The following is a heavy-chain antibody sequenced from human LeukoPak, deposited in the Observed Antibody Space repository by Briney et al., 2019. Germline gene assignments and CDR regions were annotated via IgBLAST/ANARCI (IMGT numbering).Heavy chain of an antibody. CDR3: AKDRAYYHLWDGYYRNWFDP. V-gene: IGHV3-23*01. CDR2: ISGSGGST. CDR1: GFTFDNFA. D-gene: IGHD3-3*02. Sequence: GGSLRLSCAASGFTFDNFAMTWVRQAPGTGLEWVSGISGSGGSTYYIDSVKGRFIISRDNSKNTLYLQMNSVSAEDTAVYYCAKDRAYYHLWDGYYRNWFDPWGQGTLVIVSS. J-gene: IGHJ5*02.